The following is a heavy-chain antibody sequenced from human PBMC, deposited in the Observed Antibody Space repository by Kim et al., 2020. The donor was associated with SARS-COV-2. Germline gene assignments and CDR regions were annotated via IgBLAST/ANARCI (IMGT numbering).Heavy chain of an antibody. V-gene: IGHV1-69*01. D-gene: IGHD2-15*01. J-gene: IGHJ4*02. CDR3: ARDCSGGSCSDALKY. Sequence: QKFQGRVTITADESTSTAYMELSSLRSEDTAVYYCARDCSGGSCSDALKYWGQGTLVTVSS.